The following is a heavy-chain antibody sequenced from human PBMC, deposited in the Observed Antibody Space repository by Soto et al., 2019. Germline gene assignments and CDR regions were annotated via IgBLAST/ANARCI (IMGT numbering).Heavy chain of an antibody. Sequence: SETRSLTCTVSGGSISSYYWSWIRQPPGKGLEWIGYIYYSGSTNYNPSLKSRVTISVDTSKNQFSLKLSSVTAADTAVYYCARDLLFDSGFDPWGQGTLVTVSS. D-gene: IGHD2-21*02. V-gene: IGHV4-59*01. CDR2: IYYSGST. CDR1: GGSISSYY. J-gene: IGHJ5*02. CDR3: ARDLLFDSGFDP.